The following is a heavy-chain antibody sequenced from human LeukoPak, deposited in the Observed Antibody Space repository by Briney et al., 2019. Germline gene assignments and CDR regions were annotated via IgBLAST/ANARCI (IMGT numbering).Heavy chain of an antibody. D-gene: IGHD2-15*01. CDR1: GYTFTSYG. V-gene: IGHV1-18*01. CDR3: ARDVCSGGSCYFNYFDP. J-gene: IGHJ5*02. CDR2: MSAYIGNT. Sequence: GASVTVSCKASGYTFTSYGISWVRQAPGQGLEWMGWMSAYIGNTNYAQKFQGRVTMTTDTSTSTAYMELSSLISDDTAVYYCARDVCSGGSCYFNYFDPWGQGTLVTVSS.